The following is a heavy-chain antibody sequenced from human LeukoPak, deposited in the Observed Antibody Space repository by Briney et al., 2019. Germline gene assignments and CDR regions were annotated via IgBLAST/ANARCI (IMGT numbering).Heavy chain of an antibody. CDR2: IIPIFGTA. CDR3: AGEKRDYGGYSPFDY. V-gene: IGHV1-69*05. D-gene: IGHD4-17*01. Sequence: ASVKVSCKASGGTFSSYAISWVRQAPGQGLEWMGRIIPIFGTANYAQKFQGRVTITTDESTSTAYMELSSLRSEDTAVYYCAGEKRDYGGYSPFDYWGQGTLVTVSS. CDR1: GGTFSSYA. J-gene: IGHJ4*02.